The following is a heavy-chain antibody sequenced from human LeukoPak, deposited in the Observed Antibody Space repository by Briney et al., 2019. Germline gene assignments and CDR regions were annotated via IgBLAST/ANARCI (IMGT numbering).Heavy chain of an antibody. CDR3: ANSPTVTTWFFDY. Sequence: SETLSLTCTVSGGSISSSSYYWGWIRQPPGKGLEWIGSIYYSGSTYYNPSLKSRVTISVDTSKNQFSLKLSFVTAADTAVYYCANSPTVTTWFFDYWGQGTLVTVSS. V-gene: IGHV4-39*01. CDR2: IYYSGST. D-gene: IGHD4-17*01. CDR1: GGSISSSSYY. J-gene: IGHJ4*02.